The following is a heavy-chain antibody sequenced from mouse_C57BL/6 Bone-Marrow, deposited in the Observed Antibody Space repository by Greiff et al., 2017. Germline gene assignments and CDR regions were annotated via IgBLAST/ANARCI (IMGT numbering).Heavy chain of an antibody. CDR2: IYPGGGYT. D-gene: IGHD2-12*01. V-gene: IGHV1-63*01. Sequence: QVQLKQSGAELVRPGTSVTMSCKASGYTFTNYWIGWAKQRPGHGLEWIGDIYPGGGYTNSNEKFKGQATLTLDQSSNTAYMQFIRLTSEYSAIYYYARHYYCYFHWYFDVWGTGTTVTVSS. J-gene: IGHJ1*03. CDR1: GYTFTNYW. CDR3: ARHYYCYFHWYFDV.